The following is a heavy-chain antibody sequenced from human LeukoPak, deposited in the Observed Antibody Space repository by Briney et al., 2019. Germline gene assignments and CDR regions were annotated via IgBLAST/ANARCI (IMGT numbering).Heavy chain of an antibody. CDR1: GFTFSSYG. D-gene: IGHD3-3*01. CDR3: ARGRYGIFDYNWFDP. Sequence: GGSLRLSCAASGFTFSSYGMHWVRQAPGKGLEWVAVIWYDGSNKYYADSVKGRFTISRDNSKNTLYLQMNSLRAEDTAVYYCARGRYGIFDYNWFDPWGQGTLVTVSS. J-gene: IGHJ5*02. CDR2: IWYDGSNK. V-gene: IGHV3-33*01.